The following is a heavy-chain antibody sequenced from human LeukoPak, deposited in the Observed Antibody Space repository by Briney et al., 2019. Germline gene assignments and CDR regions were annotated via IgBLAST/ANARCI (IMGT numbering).Heavy chain of an antibody. CDR3: ARTHSDCSSTSCYSVANYYFDY. J-gene: IGHJ4*02. Sequence: SETLSLTCTVSGGSISSGDYYWSWIRQPPGKGLEWIGYIYYSGTTYYNPSLKSRVTISVDTSKNQFSLKLGSVTAADTAVYYCARTHSDCSSTSCYSVANYYFDYWGQGTLVTVSS. CDR1: GGSISSGDYY. V-gene: IGHV4-30-4*08. CDR2: IYYSGTT. D-gene: IGHD2-2*01.